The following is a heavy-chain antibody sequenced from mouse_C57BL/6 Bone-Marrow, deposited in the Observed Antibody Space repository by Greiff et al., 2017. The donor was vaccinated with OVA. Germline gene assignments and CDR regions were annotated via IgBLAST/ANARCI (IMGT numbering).Heavy chain of an antibody. D-gene: IGHD1-1*01. V-gene: IGHV1-64*01. CDR3: ARGDFTTVVNYAMDY. J-gene: IGHJ4*01. CDR2: IHPNSGST. CDR1: GYTFTSYW. Sequence: QVQLQQPGAELVKPGASVKLSCKASGYTFTSYWMHWVKQRPGQGLEWIGMIHPNSGSTNYNEKFKSKATLTGDKSSSTDYMQLSSLTSEDSAVYASARGDFTTVVNYAMDYWGQGTSVTVSS.